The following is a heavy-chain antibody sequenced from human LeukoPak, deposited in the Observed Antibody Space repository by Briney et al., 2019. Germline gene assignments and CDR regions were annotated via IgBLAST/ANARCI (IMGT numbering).Heavy chain of an antibody. D-gene: IGHD3-3*01. CDR3: ARITRDGQRLFDY. J-gene: IGHJ4*02. CDR2: IIPILGIA. CDR1: GGTFSSYA. V-gene: IGHV1-69*04. Sequence: ASVKVSCKASGGTFSSYAISWVRQAPGQGLEWMGRIIPILGIANYAQKFQGRVTITADKSTSTAYMELSSLRSEDTAVYYCARITRDGQRLFDYWGQGTLVTVSS.